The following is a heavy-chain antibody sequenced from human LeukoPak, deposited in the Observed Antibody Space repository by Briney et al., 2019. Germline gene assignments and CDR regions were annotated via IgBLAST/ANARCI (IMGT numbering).Heavy chain of an antibody. V-gene: IGHV3-30*18. CDR1: GFTFSSYG. J-gene: IGHJ6*02. CDR2: ISYDGSNK. CDR3: AKDLEAIIAVAGHYYYYGMDV. Sequence: RSLRLSCAASGFTFSSYGMHWVRQAPGKGLEWVAVISYDGSNKYYADSVKGRFTISRDNSKNTLYLQMNSLRAEDTAVYYCAKDLEAIIAVAGHYYYYGMDVWGQGTTVTVSS. D-gene: IGHD6-19*01.